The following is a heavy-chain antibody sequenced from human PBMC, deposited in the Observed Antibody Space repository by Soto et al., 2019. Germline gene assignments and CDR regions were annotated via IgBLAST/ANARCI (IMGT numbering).Heavy chain of an antibody. D-gene: IGHD3-9*01. CDR3: AREGGIRYDILTGYYSNWFDP. V-gene: IGHV1-2*04. J-gene: IGHJ5*02. Sequence: GPVKVSCKASGYTFTGYYMHWVRQAPGQGLEWMGWINPNSGGTNYAQKFQGWVTMTRDTSISTAYMELSRLRSDDTAVYYCAREGGIRYDILTGYYSNWFDPWGQGTLVTVSS. CDR1: GYTFTGYY. CDR2: INPNSGGT.